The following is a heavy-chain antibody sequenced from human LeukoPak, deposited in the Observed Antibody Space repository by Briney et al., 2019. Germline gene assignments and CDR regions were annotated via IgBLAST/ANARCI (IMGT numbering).Heavy chain of an antibody. J-gene: IGHJ4*02. CDR2: MNIDGSEK. V-gene: IGHV3-7*01. CDR1: GFTFSSYW. D-gene: IGHD2-2*02. CDR3: AKVDSLVVPAAILDY. Sequence: GGSLRLSCAASGFTFSSYWMGWVRQAPGKRLEWVANMNIDGSEKYYADSAKGRFTISRDNARNSVYLQMNSLRVEDTAVYYCAKVDSLVVPAAILDYWGQGTLVTVSS.